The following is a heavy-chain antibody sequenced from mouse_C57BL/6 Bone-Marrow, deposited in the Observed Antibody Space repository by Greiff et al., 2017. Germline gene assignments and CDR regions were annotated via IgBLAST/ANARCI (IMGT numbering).Heavy chain of an antibody. J-gene: IGHJ3*01. Sequence: QVQLQQSGPGLVQPSQSLSITCTVSGFSLTSYGVHWVRQSPGKGLAWLGVIWSGGSTDYNAAFISRLSISKDNSKSQVFFKMNSLQADDTAIYYCARRSSLWSFAYWGQGTLVTVSA. CDR1: GFSLTSYG. CDR3: ARRSSLWSFAY. D-gene: IGHD1-1*02. V-gene: IGHV2-2*01. CDR2: IWSGGST.